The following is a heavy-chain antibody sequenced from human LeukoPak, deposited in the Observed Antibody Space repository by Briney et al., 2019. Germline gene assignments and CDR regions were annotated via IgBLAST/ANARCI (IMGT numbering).Heavy chain of an antibody. CDR1: GFTFSSYS. CDR3: ARVGYDFWSGYPDY. J-gene: IGHJ4*02. CDR2: ISSSSSYI. V-gene: IGHV3-21*01. Sequence: GSLRLSCAASGFTFSSYSMNWVRQAPGKGLEWVSSISSSSSYIYYADSVKGRFTISRDNAKNSLYLQMNSLRAEDTAVYYCARVGYDFWSGYPDYWGQGTLVTVSS. D-gene: IGHD3-3*01.